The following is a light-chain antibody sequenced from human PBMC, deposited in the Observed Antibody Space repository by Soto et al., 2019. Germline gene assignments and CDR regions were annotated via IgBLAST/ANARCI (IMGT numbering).Light chain of an antibody. CDR1: QSVSSN. CDR2: GAS. CDR3: QHYYNWPYT. Sequence: EIVMTQSPDTLSVSPGERATLSCRASQSVSSNLAWYQQKPGQAPRLLFYGASTRATGVPARFSGSGSGTAFTLTISSLQSEDFAIYYCQHYYNWPYTFGQGTKLEIK. V-gene: IGKV3-15*01. J-gene: IGKJ2*01.